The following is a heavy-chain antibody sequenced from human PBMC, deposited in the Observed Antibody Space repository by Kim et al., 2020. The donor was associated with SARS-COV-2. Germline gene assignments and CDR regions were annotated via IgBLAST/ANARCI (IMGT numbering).Heavy chain of an antibody. D-gene: IGHD6-19*01. CDR3: AKAVGRGWSYYYYYGMDV. V-gene: IGHV3-23*01. J-gene: IGHJ6*02. Sequence: KGRFTISRDNSKTTLYLQMNSLRAEDTAVYYCAKAVGRGWSYYYYYGMDVWGQGTTVTVSS.